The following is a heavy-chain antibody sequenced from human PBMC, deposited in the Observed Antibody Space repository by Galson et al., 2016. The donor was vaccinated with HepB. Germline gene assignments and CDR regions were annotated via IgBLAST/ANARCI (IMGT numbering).Heavy chain of an antibody. Sequence: ETLSLTCTVSGGSIITNRYYWGWIRQPPGKGLEWIANIYYNGNTYYNPSLKSRVTIAMDTSENHFSLNLNSMTASDTAIYYCAREPRGNNWDYFDSWGQGALVTVSS. V-gene: IGHV4-39*02. CDR1: GGSIITNRYY. D-gene: IGHD1-1*01. J-gene: IGHJ4*02. CDR2: IYYNGNT. CDR3: AREPRGNNWDYFDS.